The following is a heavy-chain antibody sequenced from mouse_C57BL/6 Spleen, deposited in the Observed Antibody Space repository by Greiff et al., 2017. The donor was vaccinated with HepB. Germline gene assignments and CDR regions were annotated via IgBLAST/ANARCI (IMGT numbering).Heavy chain of an antibody. CDR3: ALFSTTVVATDYFDY. CDR2: IDPEDGET. D-gene: IGHD1-1*01. CDR1: GFNIKDYY. V-gene: IGHV14-2*01. Sequence: VHVKQSGAELVKPGASVKLSCTASGFNIKDYYMHWVKQRTEQGLEWIGRIDPEDGETKYAPKFQGKATITADTSSNTAYLQLSSLTSEDTAVYYCALFSTTVVATDYFDYWGQGTTLTVSS. J-gene: IGHJ2*01.